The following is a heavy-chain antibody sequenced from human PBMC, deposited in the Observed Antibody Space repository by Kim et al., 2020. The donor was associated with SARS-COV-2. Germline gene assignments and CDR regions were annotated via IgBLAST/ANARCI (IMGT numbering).Heavy chain of an antibody. CDR2: IYYSGST. V-gene: IGHV4-31*03. D-gene: IGHD3-22*01. CDR1: GGSISSGGYY. CDR3: ARNYYDSSGYGNWFDP. J-gene: IGHJ5*02. Sequence: SETLSLTCTVSGGSISSGGYYWSWIRQHPGKGLEWIGYIYYSGSTYYNPSLKSRVTISVDTSKNQFSLKLSSVTAADTAVYYCARNYYDSSGYGNWFDPWGQGTLVTVSS.